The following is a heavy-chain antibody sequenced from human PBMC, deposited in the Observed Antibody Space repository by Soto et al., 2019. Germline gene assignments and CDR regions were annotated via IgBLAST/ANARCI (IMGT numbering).Heavy chain of an antibody. V-gene: IGHV3-30-3*01. CDR1: GFTFSSYA. J-gene: IGHJ4*02. CDR2: ISYDGSNK. D-gene: IGHD6-13*01. CDR3: ARDQTGITTAGGGRIDH. Sequence: GGSLRLSCAASGFTFSSYAMHWVRQAPGKGLEWVAVISYDGSNKYYADSVKGRFTISRDNSKNTLYLQMNSLRAEDTASYYCARDQTGITTAGGGRIDHWGQGTLVTV.